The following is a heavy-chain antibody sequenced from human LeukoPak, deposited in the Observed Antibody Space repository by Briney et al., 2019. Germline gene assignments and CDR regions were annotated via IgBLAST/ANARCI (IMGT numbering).Heavy chain of an antibody. CDR2: IKPDVNRT. CDR1: GYIFSNFH. V-gene: IGHV1-46*01. D-gene: IGHD6-13*01. J-gene: IGHJ5*02. Sequence: GASVKVSCKASGYIFSNFHIHWVRQAPGQGLDWMGLIKPDVNRTSYPQKFQGRVTMTRDMSTSTVYMELRSLRSEDTAVYFCARPGRGSSHFDPWGQGTLVTVSS. CDR3: ARPGRGSSHFDP.